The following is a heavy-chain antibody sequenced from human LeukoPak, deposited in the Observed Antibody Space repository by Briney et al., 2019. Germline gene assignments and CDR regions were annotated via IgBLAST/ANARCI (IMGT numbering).Heavy chain of an antibody. CDR3: AKDHANTPVVTN. CDR2: ISYDGSNK. J-gene: IGHJ4*02. V-gene: IGHV3-30*18. D-gene: IGHD2-21*02. Sequence: GGSLRLSCAASGFTFSTYWMNWVRQAPGKGLEWVAVISYDGSNKYYADSVKGRFTISRDNSKNTLYLQMNSLRAEDTAVYYCAKDHANTPVVTNWGQGILVSVSS. CDR1: GFTFSTYW.